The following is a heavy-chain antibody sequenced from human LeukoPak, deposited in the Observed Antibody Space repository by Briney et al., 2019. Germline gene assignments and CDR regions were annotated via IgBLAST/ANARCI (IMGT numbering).Heavy chain of an antibody. J-gene: IGHJ4*02. CDR3: ARDPQSTVVVVAANFDY. CDR2: ISAYNGNT. Sequence: ASVKVSCKASGYTFTSYGISWVRQAPGQGLEWMGWISAYNGNTNYAQKLQGRVTMTTDTSTSTAYMELRSLRSDDTAVYYCARDPQSTVVVVAANFDYWGQETLVTVSS. V-gene: IGHV1-18*01. D-gene: IGHD2-15*01. CDR1: GYTFTSYG.